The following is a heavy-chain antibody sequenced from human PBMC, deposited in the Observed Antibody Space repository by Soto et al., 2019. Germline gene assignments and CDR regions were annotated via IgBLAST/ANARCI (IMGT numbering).Heavy chain of an antibody. CDR2: IYYSGST. Sequence: SETLSLTCTVSGGSISSYYWSWIRQPPGKGLEWIGYIYYSGSTNYNPSLKSRVTISVDTSKNQFSLKLSSVTAADTAVYYCARGNGGDYLNLQGVFFDYWGQGTLVTVSS. CDR3: ARGNGGDYLNLQGVFFDY. J-gene: IGHJ4*02. V-gene: IGHV4-59*01. D-gene: IGHD4-17*01. CDR1: GGSISSYY.